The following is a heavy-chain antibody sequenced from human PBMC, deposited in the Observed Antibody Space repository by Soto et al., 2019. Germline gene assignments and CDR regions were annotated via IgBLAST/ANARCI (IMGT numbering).Heavy chain of an antibody. V-gene: IGHV1-46*01. J-gene: IGHJ4*02. CDR1: GYTFTSYY. Sequence: QVQLVQSGAEVKKPGASVKVSCKASGYTFTSYYMHWGHKAPEQGLKWTAIINPSGGSTSYAQKFQGRVTMTRDTSTSTVYMELSSLRSEDTAVYYCARDGNCGGDCYPDYWGQGTLVTVSS. D-gene: IGHD2-21*02. CDR3: ARDGNCGGDCYPDY. CDR2: INPSGGST.